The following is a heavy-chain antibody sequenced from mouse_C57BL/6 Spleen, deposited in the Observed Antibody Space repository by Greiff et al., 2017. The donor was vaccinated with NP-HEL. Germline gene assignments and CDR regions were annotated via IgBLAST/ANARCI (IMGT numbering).Heavy chain of an antibody. D-gene: IGHD1-1*01. J-gene: IGHJ2*01. Sequence: VKLQQPGAELVRPGSSVKLSCKASGYTFTSYWMDWVKQRPGQGLEWIGNIYPSDSETHYNQKFKDKATLTVDKSSSTAYMQLSSLTSEDSAVYYCARGDYYGSSYSDYWGQGTTLTVSS. V-gene: IGHV1-61*01. CDR1: GYTFTSYW. CDR3: ARGDYYGSSYSDY. CDR2: IYPSDSET.